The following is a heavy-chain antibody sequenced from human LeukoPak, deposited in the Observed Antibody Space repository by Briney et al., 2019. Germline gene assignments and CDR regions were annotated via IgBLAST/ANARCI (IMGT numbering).Heavy chain of an antibody. CDR1: GYSFTDYC. V-gene: IGHV5-51*01. CDR3: ARPSSLYGVTSEDY. CDR2: IYPGDSDT. D-gene: IGHD4-23*01. Sequence: GESLKISCKASGYSFTDYCIVWVRQMPGKGLEWMGAIYPGDSDTRYSPSLDGQVTISADKSVSTTYLQWSSLQASDTAMYYCARPSSLYGVTSEDYWGQGTLVTVSS. J-gene: IGHJ4*02.